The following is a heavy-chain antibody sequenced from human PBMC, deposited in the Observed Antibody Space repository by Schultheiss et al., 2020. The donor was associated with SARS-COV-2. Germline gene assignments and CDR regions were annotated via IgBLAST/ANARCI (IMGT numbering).Heavy chain of an antibody. CDR2: IYYSGST. V-gene: IGHV4-31*01. D-gene: IGHD1-14*01. CDR3: ARDTNLARGWFDP. Sequence: SQTLSLTCPVSGGSISSGGYYWSWIRQHPGKGLEWIGYIYYSGSTYYNPSLKSLVTISVDTSQNQFSLKLSSVTAADTAVYYCARDTNLARGWFDPWGQGTLVTVSS. CDR1: GGSISSGGYY. J-gene: IGHJ5*02.